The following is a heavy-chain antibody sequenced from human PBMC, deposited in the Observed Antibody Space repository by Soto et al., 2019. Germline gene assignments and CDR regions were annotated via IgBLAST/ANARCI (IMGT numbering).Heavy chain of an antibody. CDR2: INHSGST. Sequence: SETLSLTCAVYGGSFSGYYWSWVRQPPGKGLEWIGEINHSGSTNYNPSLKSRVTISVDTSKNQFSLKLSSVTAADTAVYYCARGLPYGSGSYFAHYYYYMDVWGKGTTVTVSS. V-gene: IGHV4-34*01. CDR3: ARGLPYGSGSYFAHYYYYMDV. D-gene: IGHD3-10*01. J-gene: IGHJ6*03. CDR1: GGSFSGYY.